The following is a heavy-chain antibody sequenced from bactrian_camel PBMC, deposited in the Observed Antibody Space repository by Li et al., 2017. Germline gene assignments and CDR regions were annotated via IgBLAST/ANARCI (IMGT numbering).Heavy chain of an antibody. CDR2: ILDRNAYS. J-gene: IGHJ6*01. CDR3: AARGPYCYTKLSVRDFTY. Sequence: DVQLVESGGGSVRAGGSLRLSCKASSIGRDSSDCMGWFRQSPYKEREGVAILDRNAYSGYTDSVKGRFSISRDNATKTLYLEMNNLKPEDTAMYYCAARGPYCYTKLSVRDFTYWGQGTQVTVS. CDR1: SIGRDSSDC. D-gene: IGHD2*01. V-gene: IGHV3S44*01.